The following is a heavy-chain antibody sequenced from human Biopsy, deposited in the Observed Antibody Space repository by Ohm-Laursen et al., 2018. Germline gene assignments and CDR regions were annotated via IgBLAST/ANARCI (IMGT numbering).Heavy chain of an antibody. CDR2: IVVGSGHT. CDR1: GFTFSSSA. J-gene: IGHJ6*02. Sequence: ASVKVSCKASGFTFSSSAVQWVRQARGQRLEWIGWIVVGSGHTNYAQKFQERVTITRDMSTSTAYMELTSLRSEDTAVYYCAATSTLYYYYYAMDVRDQGTTITVSS. V-gene: IGHV1-58*01. CDR3: AATSTLYYYYYAMDV.